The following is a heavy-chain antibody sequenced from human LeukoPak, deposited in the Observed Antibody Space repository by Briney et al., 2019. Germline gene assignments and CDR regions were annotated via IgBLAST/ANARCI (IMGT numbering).Heavy chain of an antibody. CDR2: ISYDGSNK. CDR1: GFTFSSYG. D-gene: IGHD5-24*01. Sequence: GGSLRLSCQATGFTFSSYGMGWVRQAPGRGLGWVAVISYDGSNKYYADSVKGRFTISRDNSKNTLYLQMNSLRAEDTAVYYCAKDWGYNLNYYYGMDVWGQGTTVTVSS. V-gene: IGHV3-30*18. CDR3: AKDWGYNLNYYYGMDV. J-gene: IGHJ6*02.